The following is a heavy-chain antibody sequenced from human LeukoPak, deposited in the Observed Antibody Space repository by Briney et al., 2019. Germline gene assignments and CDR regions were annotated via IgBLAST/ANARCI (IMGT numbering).Heavy chain of an antibody. CDR3: ARNFPGVGCSGGSCYDY. Sequence: SGTLSLTCAVSGGSISSSGNYWGWIRQPPGKGLEWIGIIYYSGTTYYNPSLKSRVTISIDTSKNQFSLKLSSVTAADTAVYFCARNFPGVGCSGGSCYDYWGQGTLVTVSS. CDR2: IYYSGTT. J-gene: IGHJ4*02. CDR1: GGSISSSGNY. V-gene: IGHV4-39*07. D-gene: IGHD2-15*01.